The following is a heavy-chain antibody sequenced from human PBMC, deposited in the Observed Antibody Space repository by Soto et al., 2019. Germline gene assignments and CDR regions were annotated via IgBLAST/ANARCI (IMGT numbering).Heavy chain of an antibody. CDR1: GFTFSSYW. J-gene: IGHJ4*02. V-gene: IGHV3-7*01. D-gene: IGHD3-16*02. Sequence: SGGSLRLSCAASGFTFSSYWMSWVRQAPGKGLEWVANIKEDGSEKNYVDSVKGRFIISRDNAKNSLYLQMNSLRAEDTAVYHCAGVIVSYFDYWGQGTLVTVSS. CDR3: AGVIVSYFDY. CDR2: IKEDGSEK.